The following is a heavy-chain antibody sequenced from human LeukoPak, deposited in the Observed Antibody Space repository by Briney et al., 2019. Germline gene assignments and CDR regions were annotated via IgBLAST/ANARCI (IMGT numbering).Heavy chain of an antibody. J-gene: IGHJ4*02. V-gene: IGHV3-74*01. D-gene: IGHD1-14*01. CDR1: GFTFGPFW. Sequence: PGGSLRLSCAASGFTFGPFWMHWVRQAPGKGLVWVSHINSDGRTTNYADSVKGRFTISRDNAKNMVYLQMNSLRVEDTAVYYCVRDQGRYFFDYWGQGTLVTVSS. CDR2: INSDGRTT. CDR3: VRDQGRYFFDY.